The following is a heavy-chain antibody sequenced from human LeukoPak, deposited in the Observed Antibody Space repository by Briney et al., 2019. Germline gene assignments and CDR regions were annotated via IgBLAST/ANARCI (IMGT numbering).Heavy chain of an antibody. CDR1: GFTFSDAW. Sequence: GGFLRLSCAASGFTFSDAWMTWVRQAPGKGLELVGHIKSKIDGGTTDYAAPVKGRFTISGDHSKNTVYLQMNSRKSEDTAVYFCTPGWYWGQGTLVTVSS. D-gene: IGHD6-19*01. V-gene: IGHV3-15*01. CDR2: IKSKIDGGTT. CDR3: TPGWY. J-gene: IGHJ4*02.